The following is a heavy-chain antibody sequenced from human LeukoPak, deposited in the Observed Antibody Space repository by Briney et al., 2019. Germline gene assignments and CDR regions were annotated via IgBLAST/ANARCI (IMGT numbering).Heavy chain of an antibody. CDR3: ARGKFSDGQLLNYYYMDV. V-gene: IGHV4-59*12. CDR1: GGSISSYY. D-gene: IGHD6-13*01. J-gene: IGHJ6*03. Sequence: SETLSLTCTVSGGSISSYYWSWIRQPPGKGLEWIGYIYSSGSTSYNPSLKSRVTMSVDTSKNQFSLKLSSVTAADTAVYYCARGKFSDGQLLNYYYMDVWGKGTTVTVSS. CDR2: IYSSGST.